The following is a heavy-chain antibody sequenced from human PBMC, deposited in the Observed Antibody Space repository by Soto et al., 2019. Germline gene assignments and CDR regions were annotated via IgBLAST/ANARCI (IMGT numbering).Heavy chain of an antibody. J-gene: IGHJ4*02. CDR1: GFTFSSYS. CDR2: ISSSSSYI. CDR3: ARDMRYSSRNDY. Sequence: EVQLVESGGGLVEPGGSLRLSCAASGFTFSSYSMNWVRQAPGKGREWVSSISSSSSYIYYADSVKGRFTISSDNAKNAPYLQMNSPRAADTAVYYCARDMRYSSRNDYWGQGTLVTVSS. V-gene: IGHV3-21*01. D-gene: IGHD6-13*01.